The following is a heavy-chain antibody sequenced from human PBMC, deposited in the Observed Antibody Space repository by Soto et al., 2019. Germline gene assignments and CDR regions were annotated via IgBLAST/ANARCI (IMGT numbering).Heavy chain of an antibody. CDR2: INPSGGST. D-gene: IGHD6-6*01. CDR3: ARAGHSSSSEGANWFDP. CDR1: GYTFTSYY. V-gene: IGHV1-46*01. J-gene: IGHJ5*02. Sequence: GASVKVSCKASGYTFTSYYMHWVRQAPGQGLEWMGIINPSGGSTSYAQKFQGRVTMTRDTSTSTVYMELSSLRSEDTAVYYCARAGHSSSSEGANWFDPWGQGTLVTVSS.